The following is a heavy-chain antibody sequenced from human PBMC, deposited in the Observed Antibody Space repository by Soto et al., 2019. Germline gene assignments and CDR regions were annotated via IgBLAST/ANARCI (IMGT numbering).Heavy chain of an antibody. J-gene: IGHJ5*02. CDR3: ATVVGAVPS. CDR1: GYGFTSYA. CDR2: LTGYDGNT. Sequence: QIHLVQSGAEVKEPGASVKVSCKTSGYGFTSYALSWVRQAPGQGLEWMGWLTGYDGNTIYAENFQGRVTVTTDTSTDTAYMELRSLRSDDTAIYYCATVVGAVPSWGQGTLVTFSS. D-gene: IGHD1-26*01. V-gene: IGHV1-18*01.